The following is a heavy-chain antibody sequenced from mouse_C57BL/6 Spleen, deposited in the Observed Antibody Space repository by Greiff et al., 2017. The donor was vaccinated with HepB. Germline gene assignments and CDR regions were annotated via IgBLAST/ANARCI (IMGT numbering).Heavy chain of an antibody. CDR2: IDPSDSYT. J-gene: IGHJ4*01. CDR1: GYTFTSYW. Sequence: QVQLQQPGAELVRPGTSVKLSCKASGYTFTSYWMHWVKQRPGQGLEWIGVIDPSDSYTNYNQKFKGKATLTVDTSSSTAYMQLSSLTSEDSAVYYCAREAYGSSYEGDMDYWGQGTSVTVSS. D-gene: IGHD1-1*01. CDR3: AREAYGSSYEGDMDY. V-gene: IGHV1-59*01.